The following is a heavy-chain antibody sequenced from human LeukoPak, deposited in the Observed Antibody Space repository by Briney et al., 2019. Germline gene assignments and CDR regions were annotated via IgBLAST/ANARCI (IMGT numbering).Heavy chain of an antibody. Sequence: PSETLSLTCTVSGGSISSYYWSWIRQPPGKGLEWIGYIYYSGSTNYNPSLKSRVTISVDTSKNQFSLKVTSVTAADTAVYYCARDNYDTSFDYWGQGTLVTVSS. D-gene: IGHD3-22*01. CDR2: IYYSGST. J-gene: IGHJ4*02. CDR1: GGSISSYY. CDR3: ARDNYDTSFDY. V-gene: IGHV4-59*12.